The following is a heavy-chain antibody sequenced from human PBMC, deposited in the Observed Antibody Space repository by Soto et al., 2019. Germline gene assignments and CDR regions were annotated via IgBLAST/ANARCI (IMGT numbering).Heavy chain of an antibody. D-gene: IGHD6-19*01. V-gene: IGHV3-30*03. CDR1: GFTFNTYG. CDR2: ISYDVSEK. Sequence: GGSLRLSCAASGFTFNTYGMHWVRQAPGKGLEWVAVISYDVSEKYYVDSVKGRFTISKDNSKNTLYLHMNTLSDEDTAVYYCVRANFSSGYSSGLYYFDYWGQGTPVTVSS. J-gene: IGHJ4*02. CDR3: VRANFSSGYSSGLYYFDY.